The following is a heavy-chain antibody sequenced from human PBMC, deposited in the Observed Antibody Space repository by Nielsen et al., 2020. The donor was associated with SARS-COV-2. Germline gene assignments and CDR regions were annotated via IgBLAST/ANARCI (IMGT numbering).Heavy chain of an antibody. J-gene: IGHJ4*02. CDR3: ARDDGSGCDY. CDR1: GFIFSSYG. Sequence: SLIISWAASGFIFSSYGMHWVRQAPGKGLEWVAVIWYDGSNKYYADSVKGRFTISRDNSKNTLYLQMNSLRAEATAVYYCARDDGSGCDYWGQGTLVTGSS. CDR2: IWYDGSNK. D-gene: IGHD6-19*01. V-gene: IGHV3-33*01.